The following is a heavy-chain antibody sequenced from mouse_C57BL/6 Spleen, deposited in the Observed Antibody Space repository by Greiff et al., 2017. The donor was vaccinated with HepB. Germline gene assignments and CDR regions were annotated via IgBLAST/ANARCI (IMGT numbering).Heavy chain of an antibody. V-gene: IGHV1-50*01. J-gene: IGHJ2*01. CDR3: ARLLGRGFDY. CDR1: GYTFTSYW. Sequence: VQLQQPGAELVKPGASVKLSCKASGYTFTSYWMQWVKQRPGQGLEWIGEIDPSDSYTNYNQKFKGKATLTVDTSSRTAYMQLSSLTSEDSAVYYCARLLGRGFDYWGQGTTLTVSS. D-gene: IGHD1-1*01. CDR2: IDPSDSYT.